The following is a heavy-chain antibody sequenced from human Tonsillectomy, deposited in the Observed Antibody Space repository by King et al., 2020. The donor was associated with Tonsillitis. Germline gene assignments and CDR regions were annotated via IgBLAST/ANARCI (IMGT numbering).Heavy chain of an antibody. CDR2: IYYSGST. Sequence: VQLQESGPGLVKPSQTLSLTCTVSGGSISSGDYYWRWIRQPPGKGLEWIGYIYYSGSTYYNPSLKSRVTISVDTSKNQFSLKLSSVTAADTAVYYCARASLEVTYYDYWGQGTLVTVSS. J-gene: IGHJ4*02. V-gene: IGHV4-30-4*01. D-gene: IGHD2-21*02. CDR1: GGSISSGDYY. CDR3: ARASLEVTYYDY.